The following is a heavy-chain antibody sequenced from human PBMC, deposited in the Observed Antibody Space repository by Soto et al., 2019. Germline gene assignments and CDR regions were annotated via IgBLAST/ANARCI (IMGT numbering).Heavy chain of an antibody. D-gene: IGHD2-2*01. J-gene: IGHJ4*02. CDR1: GGSFSGYY. V-gene: IGHV4-34*01. Sequence: SETLSLTCAVYGGSFSGYYWSWIRQPPGKGLEWIGEINHSGSTNYNPSLKSRVTISVDTSKNQFSLKLSSVTAADTAVYYCARGSLGRSSTSCYDYWGQGTLVTVSS. CDR2: INHSGST. CDR3: ARGSLGRSSTSCYDY.